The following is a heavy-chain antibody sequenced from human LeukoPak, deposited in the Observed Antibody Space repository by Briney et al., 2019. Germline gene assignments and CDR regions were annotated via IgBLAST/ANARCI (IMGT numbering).Heavy chain of an antibody. D-gene: IGHD4-17*01. CDR1: GFTFSNCG. J-gene: IGHJ4*02. CDR3: ANYGKHDY. CDR2: ITASSSST. V-gene: IGHV3-23*01. Sequence: GGSLRLSCAASGFTFSNCGMRWVRQAPGKGLEGVSAITASSSSTHYADSVQGRFTISRDNFKNTLYLQMNSLRPEDTAIYYCANYGKHDYWGQGTLVTVSS.